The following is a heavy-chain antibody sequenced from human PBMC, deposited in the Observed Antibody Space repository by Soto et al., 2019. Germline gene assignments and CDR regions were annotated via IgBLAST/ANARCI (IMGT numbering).Heavy chain of an antibody. V-gene: IGHV3-33*01. D-gene: IGHD6-19*01. CDR2: IWYDGSNK. CDR1: GFTFSSYG. J-gene: IGHJ4*02. Sequence: PGGSLRLSCAASGFTFSSYGMHWVRQAPGKGLEWVAVIWYDGSNKYYADSVKGRFTISRDNSKNTLYLQMNSLRAEDTAVYYCARDRLASSGWTKTEKDFDYWGQGTLVTVSS. CDR3: ARDRLASSGWTKTEKDFDY.